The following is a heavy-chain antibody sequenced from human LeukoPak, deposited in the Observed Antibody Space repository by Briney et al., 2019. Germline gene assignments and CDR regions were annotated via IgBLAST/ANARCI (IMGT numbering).Heavy chain of an antibody. CDR3: ARRAYNSYGMDV. CDR1: GGSISSYY. Sequence: SETLSLTCTVSGGSISSYYWSWIRQPPGKGLEWIGYIYYSGSTNYNPSLKSRVTISVDTSKNQFSLKLSSVTAADTAMYYCARRAYNSYGMDVWGQGTTVTVS. CDR2: IYYSGST. V-gene: IGHV4-59*08. J-gene: IGHJ6*02.